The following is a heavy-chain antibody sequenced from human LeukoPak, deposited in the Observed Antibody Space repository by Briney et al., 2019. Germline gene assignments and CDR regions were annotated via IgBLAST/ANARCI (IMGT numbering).Heavy chain of an antibody. V-gene: IGHV3-9*01. CDR3: ARGGSDTAMAHDY. J-gene: IGHJ4*02. Sequence: ISWNSGSIGYADSVKGRFTISRDNAKNTLYLQVNSLRAEDTAVYFCARGGSDTAMAHDYWGQGTLVTVSS. CDR2: ISWNSGSI. D-gene: IGHD5-18*01.